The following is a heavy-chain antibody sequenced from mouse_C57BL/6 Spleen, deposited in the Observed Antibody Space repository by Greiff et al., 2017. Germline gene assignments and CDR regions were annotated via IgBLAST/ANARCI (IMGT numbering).Heavy chain of an antibody. V-gene: IGHV5-6*01. J-gene: IGHJ2*01. CDR2: ISSGGSYT. D-gene: IGHD2-4*01. CDR1: GFTFSSYG. Sequence: EVHLVESGGDLVKPGGSLKLSCAASGFTFSSYGMSWVRQTPDKKLEWVATISSGGSYTYYPDSVKGRFTISRDNAKNTLYLQMSSLKSEDTAMYYCARLITPLYFDYWGQGTTLTDSS. CDR3: ARLITPLYFDY.